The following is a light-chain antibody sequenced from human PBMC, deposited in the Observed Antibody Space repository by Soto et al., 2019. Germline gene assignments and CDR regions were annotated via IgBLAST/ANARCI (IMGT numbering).Light chain of an antibody. Sequence: EIVLTQSPGTLSLSSGERATLSCRASQSVDNKYLAWYQQKPGQAPRLLIFGASNRAAGIPDRFSGSGSGTDFTLTINRLESEDCAVYYCQQYGSSPPMYTFGQGTKLEIK. CDR2: GAS. CDR1: QSVDNKY. J-gene: IGKJ2*01. V-gene: IGKV3-20*01. CDR3: QQYGSSPPMYT.